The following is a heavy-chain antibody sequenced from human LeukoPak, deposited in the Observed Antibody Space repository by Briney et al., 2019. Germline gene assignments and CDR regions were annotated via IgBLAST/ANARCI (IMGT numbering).Heavy chain of an antibody. Sequence: PGGSLRLSCAASGFTFSSYSMNWVRQAPGKGLGWVSSTSSSSSYIYYADSVKGRFTISRDNAKNSLYLQMNSLRAEDTAVYYCAREGCSGGSCASDYWGQGTLVTVSS. CDR1: GFTFSSYS. J-gene: IGHJ4*02. V-gene: IGHV3-21*01. D-gene: IGHD2-15*01. CDR2: TSSSSSYI. CDR3: AREGCSGGSCASDY.